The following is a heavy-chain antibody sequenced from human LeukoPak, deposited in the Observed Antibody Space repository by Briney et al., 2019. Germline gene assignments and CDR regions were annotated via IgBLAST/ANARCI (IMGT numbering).Heavy chain of an antibody. J-gene: IGHJ4*02. CDR2: ISSSSSSTI. Sequence: GGSLRLSCAASGFTFSSYSMNWVRQAPGKGLEWVSYISSSSSSTIYYADSVKGRFTISRDNAKNSLYLQMNSLRAEDTAVYYCARAKTVLHYYDSSNLDYWGQGTLVTVSS. V-gene: IGHV3-48*04. CDR3: ARAKTVLHYYDSSNLDY. CDR1: GFTFSSYS. D-gene: IGHD3-22*01.